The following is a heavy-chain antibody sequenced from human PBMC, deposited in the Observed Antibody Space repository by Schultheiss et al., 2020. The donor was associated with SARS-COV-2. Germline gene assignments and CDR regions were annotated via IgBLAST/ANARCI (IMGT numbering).Heavy chain of an antibody. CDR3: ARASYSSAWYEN. CDR1: GGSFSGYY. CDR2: IYYSGST. J-gene: IGHJ4*02. V-gene: IGHV4-59*01. Sequence: SQTLSLTCAVYGGSFSGYYWSWIRQPPGNGLEWIGYIYYSGSTNYNTSLKSRVTISVDTSKNQFSLKMSSVTAADTAVYYCARASYSSAWYENWVQGTLVTVAS. D-gene: IGHD6-19*01.